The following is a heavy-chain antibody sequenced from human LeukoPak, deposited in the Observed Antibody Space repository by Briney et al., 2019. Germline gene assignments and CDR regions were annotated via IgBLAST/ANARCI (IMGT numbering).Heavy chain of an antibody. CDR1: GFPFSSYA. J-gene: IGHJ4*02. V-gene: IGHV3-23*01. CDR3: ARLRFLEWSYFDY. CDR2: ITGSGHIT. D-gene: IGHD3-3*01. Sequence: GGSLRLSCAASGFPFSSYAMAWVRQVPGKRPEWVSGITGSGHITYYADTVKGRFTISRDNSKNTLYLQMNSLGAEDTAVYYCARLRFLEWSYFDYWGQGTLVTVSS.